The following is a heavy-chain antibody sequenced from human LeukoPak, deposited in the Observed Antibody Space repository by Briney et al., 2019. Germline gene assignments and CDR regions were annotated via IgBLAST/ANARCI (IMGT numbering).Heavy chain of an antibody. CDR1: GFTFSSYA. CDR2: ISYDGSNK. D-gene: IGHD3-3*01. J-gene: IGHJ4*02. V-gene: IGHV3-30-3*02. CDR3: TKTPLSGYYFDF. Sequence: PGGSLRLSCAASGFTFSSYAMHWVRQAPGKGLEWVAVISYDGSNKYYADSVKGRFTITRDNARNSLYLQINSLRADDTAVYYCTKTPLSGYYFDFWGQGTMVTVSS.